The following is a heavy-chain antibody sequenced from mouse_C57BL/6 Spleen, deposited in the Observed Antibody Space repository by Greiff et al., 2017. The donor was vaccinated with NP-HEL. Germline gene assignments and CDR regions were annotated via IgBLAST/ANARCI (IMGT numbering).Heavy chain of an antibody. V-gene: IGHV1-64*01. CDR2: IHPNSGST. Sequence: QVQLQQPGAELVKPGASVKLSCKASGYTFTSYWMHWVKQRPGQGLEWIGMIHPNSGSTNYNEKFKSKATLTVDKSSSTAYMQLSSLTSEDSAVYYCARCDLLPAWFAYWGQGTLVTVSA. CDR3: ARCDLLPAWFAY. D-gene: IGHD1-1*01. CDR1: GYTFTSYW. J-gene: IGHJ3*01.